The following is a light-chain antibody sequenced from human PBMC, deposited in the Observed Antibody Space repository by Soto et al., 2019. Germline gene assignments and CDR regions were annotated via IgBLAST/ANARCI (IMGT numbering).Light chain of an antibody. J-gene: IGKJ2*01. CDR1: QSISSR. V-gene: IGKV1-5*03. CDR2: KAS. CDR3: QQYNSYPYT. Sequence: DIQMTQSPSPLPAIVGDRVIVTCRASQSISSRLAWYQQKPGKAPRLLIYKASNLESGVPSRFSGSGSGTEFTLTISSLQPDDFATYYCQQYNSYPYTFGQGTKLEIK.